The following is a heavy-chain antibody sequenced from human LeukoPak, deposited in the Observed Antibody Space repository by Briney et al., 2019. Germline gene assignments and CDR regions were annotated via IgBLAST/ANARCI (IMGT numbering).Heavy chain of an antibody. CDR3: AKGQVGATRKGWFDP. Sequence: GGSLRFSCAASGFTFSSYAMSWVRQAPGKGLEWVSAISGSGGSTYYADSVKGRFTISRDNSKNTLYLQMNSLRAEDTAVYYCAKGQVGATRKGWFDPWGQGTLVTVSS. CDR1: GFTFSSYA. D-gene: IGHD1-26*01. CDR2: ISGSGGST. J-gene: IGHJ5*02. V-gene: IGHV3-23*01.